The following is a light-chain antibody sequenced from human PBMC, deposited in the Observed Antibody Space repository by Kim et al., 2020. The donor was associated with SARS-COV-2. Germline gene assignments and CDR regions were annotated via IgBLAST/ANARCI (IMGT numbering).Light chain of an antibody. J-gene: IGLJ2*01. CDR1: QLGSKY. CDR2: QDS. Sequence: SYELTQPPSVSVSPGQTASITCFGDQLGSKYVCWYQQRPGQSPVLVIYQDSKRPSGIPERFSGSNSGYTATLTISGTQPMDEGDYYCQAWDRGVVFGGGTQLTVL. V-gene: IGLV3-1*01. CDR3: QAWDRGVV.